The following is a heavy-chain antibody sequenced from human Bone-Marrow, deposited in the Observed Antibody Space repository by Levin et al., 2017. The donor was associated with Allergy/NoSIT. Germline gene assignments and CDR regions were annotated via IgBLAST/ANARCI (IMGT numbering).Heavy chain of an antibody. J-gene: IGHJ6*02. Sequence: ASVKVSCKVSGYTLTELSMHWVRQAPGKGLEWMGGFDPEDGETIYAQKFQGRVTMTEDTSTDTAYMELSSLRSEDTAVYYCATRAGPRSQYYYDGMDVWGQGTTVTVSS. CDR3: ATRAGPRSQYYYDGMDV. CDR1: GYTLTELS. CDR2: FDPEDGET. V-gene: IGHV1-24*01.